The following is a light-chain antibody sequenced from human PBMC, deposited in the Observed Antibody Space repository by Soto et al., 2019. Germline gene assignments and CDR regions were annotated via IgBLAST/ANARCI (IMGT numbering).Light chain of an antibody. J-gene: IGLJ1*01. Sequence: QSVLTQPASVSGTPGQWITISCTGSNSDVGIYDFVSWYQHHPGRAPKLIVSEVSHRPSGVSNRFSGSNSGNTSSLTISGLQSEDEADYYCISYTSDDVRYVFGTGTKVTVL. CDR3: ISYTSDDVRYV. V-gene: IGLV2-14*01. CDR2: EVS. CDR1: NSDVGIYDF.